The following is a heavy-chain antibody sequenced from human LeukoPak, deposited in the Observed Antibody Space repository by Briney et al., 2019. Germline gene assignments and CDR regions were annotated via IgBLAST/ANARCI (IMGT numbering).Heavy chain of an antibody. CDR1: GFTFSSYA. CDR2: IKQDGSEK. J-gene: IGHJ4*02. V-gene: IGHV3-7*01. CDR3: ARDLPLYSSRFDY. D-gene: IGHD6-13*01. Sequence: GGSLRLSCAASGFTFSSYAMSWVRQAPGKGLEWVANIKQDGSEKYYVDSVKGRFTISRDNAKNSLYLQMNSLRAEDTAVYYCARDLPLYSSRFDYWGQGTLVTVSS.